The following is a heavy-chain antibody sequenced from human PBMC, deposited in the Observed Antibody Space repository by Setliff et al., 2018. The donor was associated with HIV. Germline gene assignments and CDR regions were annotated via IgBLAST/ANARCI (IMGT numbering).Heavy chain of an antibody. CDR1: GGPLSGYF. Sequence: TLSLTCAVHGGPLSGYFWSWIRQSPGTGLEWIGEISFSGTTNYNPSLKSRVTISIATSKEWFSLQLTSVTRADTATYYCVRGGGEHYDFLSGHYTPWGDFWGQGTLVTVSS. D-gene: IGHD3-3*01. CDR2: ISFSGTT. V-gene: IGHV4-34*01. J-gene: IGHJ4*02. CDR3: VRGGGEHYDFLSGHYTPWGDF.